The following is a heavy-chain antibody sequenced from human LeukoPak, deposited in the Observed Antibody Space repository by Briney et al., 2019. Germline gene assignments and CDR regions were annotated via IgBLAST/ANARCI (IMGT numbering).Heavy chain of an antibody. CDR2: ISISDGST. CDR1: GFIFSNYA. Sequence: GGSLRLSCAASGFIFSNYAISWVRQAPGKGLEWVSVISISDGSTYYADSVTGRFTISRDNSKNTVYLQMNSLRAEDTAVYYCAKDLYRNVFDYWGQGTLVTVSS. D-gene: IGHD1-26*01. CDR3: AKDLYRNVFDY. J-gene: IGHJ4*02. V-gene: IGHV3-23*01.